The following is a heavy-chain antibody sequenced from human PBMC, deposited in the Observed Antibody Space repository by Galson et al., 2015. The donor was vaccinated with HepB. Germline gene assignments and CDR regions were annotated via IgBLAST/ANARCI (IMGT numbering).Heavy chain of an antibody. CDR3: ARQGMVAAAGRHDY. D-gene: IGHD6-13*01. V-gene: IGHV4-39*01. CDR2: IYYSGST. CDR1: GGSISSSSYY. J-gene: IGHJ4*02. Sequence: ETLSLTCTVSGGSISSSSYYWGWIRQPPGKGLEWIGSIYYSGSTYYNPSLKSRVTISADTSKNQFSLKLSSVTAADTAVYYCARQGMVAAAGRHDYWGQGTLVTVSS.